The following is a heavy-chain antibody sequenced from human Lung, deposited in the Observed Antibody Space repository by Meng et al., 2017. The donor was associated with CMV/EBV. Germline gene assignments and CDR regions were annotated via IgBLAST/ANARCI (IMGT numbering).Heavy chain of an antibody. V-gene: IGHV4-4*02. CDR1: GDAITNHNW. CDR2: IPHRGSS. D-gene: IGHD3-10*01. Sequence: VQLREPGPALVKPSDTLSLTCAVSGDAITNHNWWAWDRQPPGKGLEWIGEIPHRGSSAYNPSLKSRVSMSIDKSKNQFSLKLTSVTAADTAVYHCLRRSGGSVWGQGTLVTVSS. CDR3: LRRSGGSV. J-gene: IGHJ1*01.